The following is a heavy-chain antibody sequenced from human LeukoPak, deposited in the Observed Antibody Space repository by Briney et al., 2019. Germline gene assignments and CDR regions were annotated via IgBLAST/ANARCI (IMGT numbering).Heavy chain of an antibody. Sequence: GGSLRLSCAASGFTFSDYYMGWIRQAPGKGLEWVSYISSSGSTIYYADSVKGRFTISRDNAKNSLYLQMNSLRAEDTAVYYCARDGVLNFNWFDPWGQGTLVTASS. V-gene: IGHV3-11*04. CDR2: ISSSGSTI. CDR1: GFTFSDYY. J-gene: IGHJ5*02. D-gene: IGHD1-20*01. CDR3: ARDGVLNFNWFDP.